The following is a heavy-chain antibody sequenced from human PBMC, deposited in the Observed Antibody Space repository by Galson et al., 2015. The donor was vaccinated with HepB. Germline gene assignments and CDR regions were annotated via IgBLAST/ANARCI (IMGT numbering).Heavy chain of an antibody. CDR1: GGSISSYY. D-gene: IGHD3-22*01. V-gene: IGHV4-59*08. CDR2: IYYSGST. J-gene: IGHJ4*02. Sequence: SETLSLTCTVSGGSISSYYWSWIRQPPGKGLEWIGYIYYSGSTNYNPSLKSRVTISVDTSKNQFSLKLSSVTAADTAVYYCARHDSSGYYVGIDYWGQGTLVTVSS. CDR3: ARHDSSGYYVGIDY.